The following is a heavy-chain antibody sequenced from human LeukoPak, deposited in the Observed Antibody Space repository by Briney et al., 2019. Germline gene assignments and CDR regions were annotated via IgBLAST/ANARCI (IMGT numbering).Heavy chain of an antibody. CDR2: ISSSSSTI. CDR1: GFTFSSYS. V-gene: IGHV3-48*04. Sequence: GGSLRLSCAASGFTFSSYSMNWVRRAPGKGPEWVSYISSSSSTIYYADSVKGRFTISRDNSKNSLYLQMNSLRTEDTALYYCAKSGGSRKLSGYYYMDVWGKGTTVTISS. D-gene: IGHD2-15*01. CDR3: AKSGGSRKLSGYYYMDV. J-gene: IGHJ6*03.